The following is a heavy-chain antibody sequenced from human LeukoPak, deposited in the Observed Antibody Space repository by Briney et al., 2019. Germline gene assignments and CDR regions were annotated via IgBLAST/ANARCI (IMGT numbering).Heavy chain of an antibody. D-gene: IGHD3-3*01. J-gene: IGHJ6*02. CDR1: GYTFTSYY. V-gene: IGHV1-46*01. CDR2: INPSGGST. CDR3: ARDFDYDFWSGYPVGMSPLNYGMDV. Sequence: ASVKVSCKASGYTFTSYYMHWVRQAPGQGLEWMGIINPSGGSTSYAQKFQGRVTMTRDTSTSTVYMELSSLRSEDTAVYYCARDFDYDFWSGYPVGMSPLNYGMDVWGQGTTVTVSS.